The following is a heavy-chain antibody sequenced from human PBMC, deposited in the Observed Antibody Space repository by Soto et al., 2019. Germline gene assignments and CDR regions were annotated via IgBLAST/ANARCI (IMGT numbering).Heavy chain of an antibody. CDR2: ISYDGSNK. CDR3: ARDSRPGGYDYVWGSYPIDY. Sequence: LRLSCAASGFTFSSYAMHWVRQAPGKGLEWVAVISYDGSNKYYADSVKGRFTISRDNSKNTLYLQMNSLRAEDTAVYYCARDSRPGGYDYVWGSYPIDYWGQGTLVTVSS. D-gene: IGHD3-16*02. CDR1: GFTFSSYA. J-gene: IGHJ4*02. V-gene: IGHV3-30-3*01.